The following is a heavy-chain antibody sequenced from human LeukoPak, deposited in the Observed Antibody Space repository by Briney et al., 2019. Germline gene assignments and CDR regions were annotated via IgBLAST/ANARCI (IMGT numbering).Heavy chain of an antibody. D-gene: IGHD6-13*01. CDR2: ISTYNGNT. V-gene: IGHV1-18*04. CDR1: GYTFTSYG. J-gene: IGHJ5*02. Sequence: ASVKVSCKASGYTFTSYGISWVRQAPGQGLEWMGWISTYNGNTNYAQKLQGRVTMTTDTSTSTAYMELRSLRSDDTAVYYCAREGWGIAAANSWFDPWGRGTLVTVSS. CDR3: AREGWGIAAANSWFDP.